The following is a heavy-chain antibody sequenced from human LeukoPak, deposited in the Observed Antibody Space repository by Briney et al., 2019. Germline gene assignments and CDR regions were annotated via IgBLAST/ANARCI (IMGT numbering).Heavy chain of an antibody. D-gene: IGHD3-10*01. CDR2: ISSDSSYI. J-gene: IGHJ4*02. V-gene: IGHV3-21*01. CDR1: GFSFSSFC. Sequence: WESLTLSCAVSGFSFSSFCMNWIRQPPGKGLEWISSISSDSSYIYYADSVTGRFTISRDNAKNSLCLQMNSLRAEDTAVYYCARDPYYGSRSYYIPSWGQGTLVTVSS. CDR3: ARDPYYGSRSYYIPS.